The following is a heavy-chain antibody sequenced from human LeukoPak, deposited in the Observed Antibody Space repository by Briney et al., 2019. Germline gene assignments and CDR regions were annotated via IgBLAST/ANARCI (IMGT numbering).Heavy chain of an antibody. V-gene: IGHV4-39*01. J-gene: IGHJ4*02. CDR3: ARVGATTGGFDY. CDR1: GGSISSSSYY. CDR2: IYYSGST. Sequence: PSETLSLTCTVSGGSISSSSYYWGWLRQPPGKGLEWIGSIYYSGSTYYNPSLKIRVTISVATSKYQFSLKLSSVTAADTAVYYCARVGATTGGFDYWGQGTLVTVSS. D-gene: IGHD1-26*01.